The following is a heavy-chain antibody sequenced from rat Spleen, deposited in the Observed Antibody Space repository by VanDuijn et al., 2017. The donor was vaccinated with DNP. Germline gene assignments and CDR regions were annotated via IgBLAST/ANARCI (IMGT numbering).Heavy chain of an antibody. CDR2: INKDSSVI. D-gene: IGHD4-3*01. Sequence: EVKLVESGGGLVQPGRSLKLSCAASGFTFYVYWMGWVRQAPGKGLEWIGEINKDSSVIKYIPSLKDKITISRDNAQNTLYLQMNKLGSEDTAIYYCVREELGVDYWGQGVMVTVSS. CDR3: VREELGVDY. CDR1: GFTFYVYW. V-gene: IGHV4-2*01. J-gene: IGHJ2*01.